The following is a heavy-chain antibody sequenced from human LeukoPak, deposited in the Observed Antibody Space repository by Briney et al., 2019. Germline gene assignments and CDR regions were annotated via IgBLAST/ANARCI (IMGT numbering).Heavy chain of an antibody. CDR2: IRYDGSNK. Sequence: GGSLRLSCAASGFTFSSYGMHWVRQAPGKGLEWVAFIRYDGSNKYYADSVKGRFTISRDNSKNTLYLQMNSLRAEDTAVYYCAKDLVTMVRGVKYNWFDPWGQGTLVTVSS. D-gene: IGHD3-10*01. V-gene: IGHV3-30*02. CDR3: AKDLVTMVRGVKYNWFDP. J-gene: IGHJ5*02. CDR1: GFTFSSYG.